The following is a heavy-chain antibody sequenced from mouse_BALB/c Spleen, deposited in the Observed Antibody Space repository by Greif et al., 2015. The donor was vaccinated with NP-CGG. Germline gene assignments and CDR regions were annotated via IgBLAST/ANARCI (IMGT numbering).Heavy chain of an antibody. D-gene: IGHD1-1*01. J-gene: IGHJ4*01. V-gene: IGHV1-69*02. Sequence: VQLQQSGAELVRPGASVKLSCKASGYTFTSYWINWVKQRPGQGLEWIGNIYPSDSYTNYNQKFKDKATLTVDKSSSTAYMQLSSPTSEDSAVYYCTRDTTVVENYAMDYWGQGTSVTVSS. CDR2: IYPSDSYT. CDR1: GYTFTSYW. CDR3: TRDTTVVENYAMDY.